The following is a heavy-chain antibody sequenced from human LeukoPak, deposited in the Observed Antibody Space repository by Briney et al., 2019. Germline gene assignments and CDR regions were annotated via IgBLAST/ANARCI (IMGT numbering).Heavy chain of an antibody. CDR1: GFNFSVYN. V-gene: IGHV3-48*04. CDR2: ISSGGGTI. CDR3: ARDRAFLEYLSDAFDV. J-gene: IGHJ3*01. D-gene: IGHD3-3*01. Sequence: PGGSLKLSCAASGFNFSVYNMDWVRQAPGKGLEWVSYISSGGGTIFSTDSVKGRFTISRDNAKNSLYLQMNSLRVDDTAVYYCARDRAFLEYLSDAFDVWGQGTMVTVSS.